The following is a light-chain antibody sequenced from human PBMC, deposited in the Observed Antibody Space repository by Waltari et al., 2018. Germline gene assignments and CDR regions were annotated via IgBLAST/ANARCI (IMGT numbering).Light chain of an antibody. J-gene: IGKJ1*01. V-gene: IGKV4-1*01. CDR1: QSVLYSHNNKNY. CDR2: LAS. Sequence: DIVMTQSPDSLAVSLGERATITCKSSQSVLYSHNNKNYLGWYQHQPGQPPNLIIYLASIRGSGVPDRFSGSGSGTDFTLTISSLQAEDVAVYYCQQYFGGPTFGQGTKVEIK. CDR3: QQYFGGPT.